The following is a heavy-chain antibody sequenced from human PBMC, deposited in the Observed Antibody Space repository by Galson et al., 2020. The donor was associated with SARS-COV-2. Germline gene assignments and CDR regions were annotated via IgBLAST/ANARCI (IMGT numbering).Heavy chain of an antibody. CDR3: ARDRAGIIRIYVVIGGGMDI. CDR2: INPSGGST. V-gene: IGHV1-46*01. D-gene: IGHD1-20*01. J-gene: IGHJ6*01. Sequence: ASVKVSCKASGYTFTSYYMHWVRQAHGQGLEWMGIINPSGGSTSYAQKFQGRVTMTRDTSTSTVYMELSCLRSEDTAVYYCARDRAGIIRIYVVIGGGMDIWGQGTTVTVSS. CDR1: GYTFTSYY.